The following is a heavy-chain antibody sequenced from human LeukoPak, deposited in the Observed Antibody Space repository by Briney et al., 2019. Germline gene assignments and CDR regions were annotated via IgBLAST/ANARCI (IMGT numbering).Heavy chain of an antibody. Sequence: GGSLRLSCAASGFTFSSYWMSWVRQAPGKGLEWVANIKQDGSEKYYVDSVKGRFTISRDNAKNSLYLQMNTLRAEDTAVYYCARGLLWFGEPSPYYYYMDVWGKGTTVTISS. CDR2: IKQDGSEK. V-gene: IGHV3-7*01. CDR1: GFTFSSYW. CDR3: ARGLLWFGEPSPYYYYMDV. D-gene: IGHD3-10*01. J-gene: IGHJ6*03.